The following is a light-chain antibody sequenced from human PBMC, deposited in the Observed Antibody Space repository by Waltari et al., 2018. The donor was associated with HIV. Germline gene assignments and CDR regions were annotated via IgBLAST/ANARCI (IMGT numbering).Light chain of an antibody. CDR2: GAH. Sequence: EIVLTQSPGTLSVSPGERATLSCRASQSVSSNLAWFQQKPGQAPRLVIYGAHTRATGIPDRFSGSGSGTEFTLTISSLQSEDVAVYYCQQYNAWPRTFGQGTKVEIK. J-gene: IGKJ1*01. CDR1: QSVSSN. V-gene: IGKV3-15*01. CDR3: QQYNAWPRT.